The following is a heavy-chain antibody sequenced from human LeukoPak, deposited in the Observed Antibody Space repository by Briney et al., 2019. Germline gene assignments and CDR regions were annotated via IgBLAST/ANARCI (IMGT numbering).Heavy chain of an antibody. V-gene: IGHV4-59*11. CDR1: GGSISSHY. Sequence: PSETLSLTCTVSGGSISSHYWSWIRQPPGKGLEWIGYIHYSGTTNYNPSLKSRVSISLDTSKSQVSLNMYSVTAADTAVYYCASPGGSGGNAAADYWGQGTLVSV. J-gene: IGHJ4*02. CDR2: IHYSGTT. CDR3: ASPGGSGGNAAADY. D-gene: IGHD4-23*01.